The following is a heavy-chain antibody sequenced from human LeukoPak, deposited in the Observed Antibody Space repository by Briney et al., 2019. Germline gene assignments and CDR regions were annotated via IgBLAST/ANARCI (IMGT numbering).Heavy chain of an antibody. Sequence: SETLSLTCTVSGGSISSSSYYWVWIRQPPGKGLEWIGSIYYSGSTYYNPSLKSRVTISVDTSKNQFSLKLSSVTAADTAVYYCARDTLGAFDIWGQGTMVTVSS. D-gene: IGHD2-15*01. CDR3: ARDTLGAFDI. CDR1: GGSISSSSYY. CDR2: IYYSGST. V-gene: IGHV4-39*07. J-gene: IGHJ3*02.